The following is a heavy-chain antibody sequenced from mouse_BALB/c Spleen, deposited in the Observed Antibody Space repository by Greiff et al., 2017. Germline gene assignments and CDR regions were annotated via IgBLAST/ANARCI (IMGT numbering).Heavy chain of an antibody. CDR3: AREESYYGSGAY. D-gene: IGHD1-1*01. V-gene: IGHV3-2*02. Sequence: EVQLQQSGPGLVKPSQSLSLTCTVTGYSITSDYAWNWIRQFPGNKLEWMGYISYSGSTSYNPSLKSRISITRDTSKNQFFLQLNSVTTEDTATYYCAREESYYGSGAYWGQGTLVTVSA. CDR1: GYSITSDYA. CDR2: ISYSGST. J-gene: IGHJ3*01.